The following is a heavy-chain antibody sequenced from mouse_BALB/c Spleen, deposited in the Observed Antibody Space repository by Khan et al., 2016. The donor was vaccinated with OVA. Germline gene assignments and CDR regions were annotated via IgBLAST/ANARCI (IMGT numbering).Heavy chain of an antibody. D-gene: IGHD2-13*01. CDR3: VHPSCDTRNFDG. J-gene: IGHJ1*01. CDR2: IAPANGNT. Sequence: VQLQQSGAELVKPGASVKLSCTASGFNIKDTYVHWVKERPEQGLEWIGRIAPANGNTDYDPKFQGKATITADTSSNTSYLQLRGLTSEDVAVYYCVHPSCDTRNFDGWGAGTTVTVSS. V-gene: IGHV14-3*02. CDR1: GFNIKDTY.